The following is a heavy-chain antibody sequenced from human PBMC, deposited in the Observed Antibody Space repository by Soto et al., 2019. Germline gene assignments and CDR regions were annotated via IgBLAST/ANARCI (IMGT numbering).Heavy chain of an antibody. J-gene: IGHJ6*03. Sequence: SVKVCCKASGGTFSSYTISWVRQAPGQGLEWMGWINPNSGGTNYAQKFQGWVTMTRDTSISTAYMELSRLRSDDTAVYYCAREYYYCSLIHPPNDYYYYYIDVWGKGTTVTVSS. CDR3: AREYYYCSLIHPPNDYYYYYIDV. D-gene: IGHD3-10*01. CDR2: INPNSGGT. V-gene: IGHV1-2*04. CDR1: GGTFSSYT.